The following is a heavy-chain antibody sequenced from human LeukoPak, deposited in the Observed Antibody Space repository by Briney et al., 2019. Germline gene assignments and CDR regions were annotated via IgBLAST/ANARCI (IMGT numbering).Heavy chain of an antibody. J-gene: IGHJ6*02. D-gene: IGHD3-16*01. CDR1: GFTFISYA. Sequence: PGGSLRLSCAAFGFTFISYAMRWVRQAPGKGLEWVAIISYDGCNKYYADSVKGRFTISRDNSKNTLYLQMNSLRAEDTAAYYCAREGGEKSYGMDVWGQGTTVTVSS. CDR3: AREGGEKSYGMDV. V-gene: IGHV3-30-3*01. CDR2: ISYDGCNK.